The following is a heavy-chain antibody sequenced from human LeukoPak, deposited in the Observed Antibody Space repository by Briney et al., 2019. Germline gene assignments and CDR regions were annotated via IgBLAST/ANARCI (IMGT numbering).Heavy chain of an antibody. D-gene: IGHD3-22*01. V-gene: IGHV1-18*01. Sequence: ASVKVSRKASGYTFTSYGISWVRQAPGQGLEWMGWISAYNGNTNYAQKLQGRVTMTTDTSTSTAYMELRSLRSDDTAVYYCARDLPQSGYYNYYYYYMDVWGKGTTVTVSS. CDR3: ARDLPQSGYYNYYYYYMDV. CDR2: ISAYNGNT. CDR1: GYTFTSYG. J-gene: IGHJ6*03.